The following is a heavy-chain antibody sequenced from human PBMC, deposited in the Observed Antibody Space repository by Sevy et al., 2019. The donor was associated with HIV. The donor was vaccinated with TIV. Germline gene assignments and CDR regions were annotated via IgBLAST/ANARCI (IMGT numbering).Heavy chain of an antibody. V-gene: IGHV1-18*01. J-gene: IGHJ6*03. Sequence: ASVKVSCKASGYTFTSYGISWVRQAPGQGLEWMAWISAYNGNTNYPQKLQGRVTMTTDTSTSTAYMELRSLRSDDTAVYYRARSSPIVVVPAADYYYYMDVWGKGTTVTVSS. CDR1: GYTFTSYG. D-gene: IGHD2-2*01. CDR3: ARSSPIVVVPAADYYYYMDV. CDR2: ISAYNGNT.